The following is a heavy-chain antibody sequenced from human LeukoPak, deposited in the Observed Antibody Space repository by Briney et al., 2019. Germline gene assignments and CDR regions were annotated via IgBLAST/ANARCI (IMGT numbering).Heavy chain of an antibody. V-gene: IGHV4-59*01. D-gene: IGHD1-26*01. J-gene: IGHJ4*02. CDR3: ARVVGATKTFDY. Sequence: SETLSLTCTVTGGSISSYYWSWIRQPPGKGLEWIGYIYYSGSTNYNPSLKSRVTISVDTSKNQFSLKLSSVTAADTAVYYCARVVGATKTFDYWGQGTLVTVSS. CDR1: GGSISSYY. CDR2: IYYSGST.